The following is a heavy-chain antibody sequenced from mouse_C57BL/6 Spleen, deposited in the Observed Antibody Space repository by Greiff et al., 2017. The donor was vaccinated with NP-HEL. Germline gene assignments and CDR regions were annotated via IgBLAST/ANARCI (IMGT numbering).Heavy chain of an antibody. CDR3: AREVWLRQGYFDY. CDR2: ISSGSSTI. Sequence: EVHLVESGGGLVKPGGSLKLSCAASGFTFSDYGMHWVRQAPEKGLEWVAYISSGSSTIYYADTVKGRFTISRDNAKNTLFLQMTSLRSEDTAMYYCAREVWLRQGYFDYWGQGTTLTVSS. CDR1: GFTFSDYG. J-gene: IGHJ2*01. D-gene: IGHD2-2*01. V-gene: IGHV5-17*01.